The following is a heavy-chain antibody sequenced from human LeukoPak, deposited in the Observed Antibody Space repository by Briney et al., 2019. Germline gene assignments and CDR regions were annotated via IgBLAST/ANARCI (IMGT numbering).Heavy chain of an antibody. Sequence: PGGSLRLSCAVSGITLSNYGMGWVRQAPGKGLEWVAGISGSGGGTNYADSVKGRFTISRDNPKNTLYLQMNGLRAEDTAVYFCAKRGVVIRVILVGFHKEAYYFDSSGQGALVTVSS. CDR3: AKRGVVIRVILVGFHKEAYYFDS. CDR1: GITLSNYG. J-gene: IGHJ4*02. V-gene: IGHV3-23*01. CDR2: ISGSGGGT. D-gene: IGHD3-22*01.